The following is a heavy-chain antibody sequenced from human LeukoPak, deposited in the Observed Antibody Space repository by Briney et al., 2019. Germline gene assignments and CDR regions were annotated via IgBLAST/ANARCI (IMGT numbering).Heavy chain of an antibody. D-gene: IGHD6-13*01. V-gene: IGHV1-69*05. J-gene: IGHJ4*02. CDR1: GGTFSSYA. Sequence: SVKVSCKASGGTFSSYAISWVRQAPGQGLEWMGGIIPIFGTANYAQKFQGRVTITTDESTSTAYMELSSLRSEDTAVYYCAREKGIAAAGYYFDYWGQGTLVTVSS. CDR2: IIPIFGTA. CDR3: AREKGIAAAGYYFDY.